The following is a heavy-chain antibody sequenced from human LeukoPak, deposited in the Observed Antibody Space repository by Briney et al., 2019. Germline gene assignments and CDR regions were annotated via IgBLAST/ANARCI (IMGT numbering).Heavy chain of an antibody. CDR2: INPKSGGT. CDR1: GYTFIGYY. V-gene: IGHV1-2*02. Sequence: GASVKVSCKASGYTFIGYYIHWVRQAPGQGLEWMGWINPKSGGTNYAQKFQGRVSMTRDTSITTAYMELRRLTSDDTAIYFCARGGDYYDTSGYSDDAFDIWGQGKMVTVSS. J-gene: IGHJ3*02. CDR3: ARGGDYYDTSGYSDDAFDI. D-gene: IGHD3-22*01.